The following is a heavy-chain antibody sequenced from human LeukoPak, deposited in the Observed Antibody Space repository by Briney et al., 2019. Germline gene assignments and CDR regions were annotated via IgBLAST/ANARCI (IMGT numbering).Heavy chain of an antibody. J-gene: IGHJ4*02. D-gene: IGHD2-2*01. Sequence: ASVKVSCKASGYTFTGYYMHWVRQAPGQGLEWMGWINPNSGGTNYAQKFQGRVTMTRDTSISTAYMELSRLRSDDTAVYYCARDAPVVPAAMYDYDYWGQGTLVTVSS. CDR1: GYTFTGYY. V-gene: IGHV1-2*02. CDR2: INPNSGGT. CDR3: ARDAPVVPAAMYDYDY.